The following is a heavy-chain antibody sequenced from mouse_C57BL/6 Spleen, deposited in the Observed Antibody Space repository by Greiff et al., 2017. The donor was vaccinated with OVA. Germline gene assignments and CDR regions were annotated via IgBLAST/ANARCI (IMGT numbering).Heavy chain of an antibody. V-gene: IGHV2-5*01. CDR1: GFSLTSYG. J-gene: IGHJ1*03. CDR2: IWRGGST. CDR3: AKNGDYGSSPLYFDV. Sequence: VQLVESGPGLVQPSQSLSITCTVSGFSLTSYGVHWVRQSPGKGLEWLGVIWRGGSTDYNAAFMSRLSITKDNSKSQVFFKMNSLQADDTAIYYCAKNGDYGSSPLYFDVWGTGTTVTVSS. D-gene: IGHD1-1*01.